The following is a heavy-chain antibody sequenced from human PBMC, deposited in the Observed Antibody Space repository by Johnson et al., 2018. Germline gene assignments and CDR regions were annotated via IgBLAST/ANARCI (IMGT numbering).Heavy chain of an antibody. CDR3: AKDSGGVVPAAIGDYYYYGMDV. CDR1: GFTFDDYA. V-gene: IGHV3-9*01. Sequence: VQLVESGGGLVQPGRSLRLSCAASGFTFDDYAMHWVRPAPGKGLALVSGISWNSGSIGYADSVKGRFTISRDNAKNSLYLQINSLRAEDTALYYCAKDSGGVVPAAIGDYYYYGMDVWGQGTTVTVSS. CDR2: ISWNSGSI. D-gene: IGHD2-2*02. J-gene: IGHJ6*02.